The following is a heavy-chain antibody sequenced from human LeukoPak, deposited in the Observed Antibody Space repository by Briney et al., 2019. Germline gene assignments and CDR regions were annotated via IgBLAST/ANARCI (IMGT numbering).Heavy chain of an antibody. Sequence: ASVKVSCKASGYTFTGYYMHWVRQAPGQGLEWMGWINPNSGGTNYARKFQGRVTMTRDTSISTAYMELSRLRSDDTAVYYCARVVGYNHADYWGQGTLVTVSS. CDR2: INPNSGGT. J-gene: IGHJ4*02. V-gene: IGHV1-2*02. D-gene: IGHD5-24*01. CDR3: ARVVGYNHADY. CDR1: GYTFTGYY.